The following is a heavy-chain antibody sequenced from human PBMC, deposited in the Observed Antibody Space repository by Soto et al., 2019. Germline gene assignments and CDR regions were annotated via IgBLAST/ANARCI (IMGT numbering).Heavy chain of an antibody. D-gene: IGHD6-13*01. Sequence: GGSLRLSCAASGFTFSSYGMHWVRQAPGKGLEWVAVISYDGSNKYYADSVKGRFTISRDNSKNTLYLQMNSLRAEDTAVYYCAKDRGIAIGEDYYYYYGMDVWGQGTTVTVSS. CDR2: ISYDGSNK. J-gene: IGHJ6*02. CDR1: GFTFSSYG. CDR3: AKDRGIAIGEDYYYYYGMDV. V-gene: IGHV3-30*18.